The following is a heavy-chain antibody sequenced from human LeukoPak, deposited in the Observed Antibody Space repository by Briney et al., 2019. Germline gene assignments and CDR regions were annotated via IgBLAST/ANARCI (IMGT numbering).Heavy chain of an antibody. CDR3: ARGPPTMDYYMDV. CDR1: GGSFSGYY. CDR2: IYYSGST. Sequence: KPSETLSLTCAVYGGSFSGYYWSWIRQPPGKGLEWIGYIYYSGSTNYNPSLKSRVTISVDTSKNQFSLKLSSVTAADTAVYYCARGPPTMDYYMDVWGKGTTVTISS. D-gene: IGHD3-10*01. J-gene: IGHJ6*03. V-gene: IGHV4-59*01.